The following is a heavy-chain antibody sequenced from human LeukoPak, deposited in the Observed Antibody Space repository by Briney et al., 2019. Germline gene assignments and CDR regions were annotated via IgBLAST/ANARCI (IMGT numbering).Heavy chain of an antibody. D-gene: IGHD4-17*01. Sequence: SGGSLRLSCAASGFTFSSYSMNWVRQAPGKGLGWVSSISSSSSYIYYADSVKGRFTISRDNAKNSLYLQMNSLRAEDTAVYYCAREPRYGDGVWDYWGQGTLVTVSS. J-gene: IGHJ4*02. CDR1: GFTFSSYS. CDR3: AREPRYGDGVWDY. V-gene: IGHV3-21*01. CDR2: ISSSSSYI.